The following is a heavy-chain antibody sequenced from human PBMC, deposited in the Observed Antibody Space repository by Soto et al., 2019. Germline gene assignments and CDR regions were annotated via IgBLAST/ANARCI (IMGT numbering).Heavy chain of an antibody. CDR2: TYYRSKWYI. D-gene: IGHD3-10*01. CDR1: GDSVSSYSAA. J-gene: IGHJ6*03. Sequence: PSQTLSLTCAISGDSVSSYSAAWNWIRQSPSGGLEWLGRTYYRSKWYIEYAPSVTGRMTINPDTSKNQFSLQLNSVTPEDTAVYYCATGMLIRGHHYYMDVWGQGTSVTVSS. V-gene: IGHV6-1*01. CDR3: ATGMLIRGHHYYMDV.